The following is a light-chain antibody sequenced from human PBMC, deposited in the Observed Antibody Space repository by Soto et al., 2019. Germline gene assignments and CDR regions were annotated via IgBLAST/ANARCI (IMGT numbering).Light chain of an antibody. Sequence: VLTHSPGTLSLSPGERATLSCRASQSVSSSSLAWYQQKPGQAPRLLIYGASSRATGIPDRFSGSGSGTDFTLTISRLEPEDFAVYYCQQYGSSPTFGGGTKVDIK. CDR2: GAS. CDR1: QSVSSSS. J-gene: IGKJ4*01. V-gene: IGKV3-20*01. CDR3: QQYGSSPT.